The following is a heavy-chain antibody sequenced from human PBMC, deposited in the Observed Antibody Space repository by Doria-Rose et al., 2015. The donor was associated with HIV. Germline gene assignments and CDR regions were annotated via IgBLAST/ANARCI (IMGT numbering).Heavy chain of an antibody. J-gene: IGHJ4*02. CDR2: IYFRGST. CDR3: ARDGYYGSSYYLDY. D-gene: IGHD3-10*01. V-gene: IGHV4-61*02. Sequence: IRQPAGQGLEWIGRIYFRGSTYYNPSLTSRVTISVDTSKNQFSLRLSSVTAADTAVYYCARDGYYGSSYYLDYWGQGTLVTVSS.